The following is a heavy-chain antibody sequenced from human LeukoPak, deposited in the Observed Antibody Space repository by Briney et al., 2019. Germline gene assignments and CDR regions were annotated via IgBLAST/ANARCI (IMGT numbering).Heavy chain of an antibody. V-gene: IGHV5-51*01. J-gene: IGHJ3*02. CDR1: GYSFNTYR. CDR2: IYPGDSDT. Sequence: GESLKISCQGSGYSFNTYRIGWVRQMPGKGLEWTGIIYPGDSDTRYSPSFQGHVTMSADTSISTAYLQWSSLKASDTAMYYCARRGSGYVVAFDIWGQGTMVTVSS. CDR3: ARRGSGYVVAFDI. D-gene: IGHD3-22*01.